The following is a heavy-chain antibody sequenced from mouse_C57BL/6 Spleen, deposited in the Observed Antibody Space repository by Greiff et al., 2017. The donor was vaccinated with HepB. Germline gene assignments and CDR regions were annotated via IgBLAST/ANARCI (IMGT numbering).Heavy chain of an antibody. J-gene: IGHJ3*01. Sequence: EVHLVESGGGLVKPGGSLKLSCAASGFTFSDYGMHWVRQAPEKGLEWVAYISSGSSTIYYADTVKGRFTISRDNAKNTLCLQMTSLRSEDTAMYYCATDYGHYRAWFAYWGQGTLVTVSA. CDR3: ATDYGHYRAWFAY. CDR2: ISSGSSTI. V-gene: IGHV5-17*01. D-gene: IGHD2-1*01. CDR1: GFTFSDYG.